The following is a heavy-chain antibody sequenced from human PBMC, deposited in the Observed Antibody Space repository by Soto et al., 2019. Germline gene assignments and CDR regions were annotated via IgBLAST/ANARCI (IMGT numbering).Heavy chain of an antibody. Sequence: ASVKVSCKASGYSFIGYYMHWVRQAPGQGLEWMGMINPSGGSTNYAQKFQGRVSMTRDTSTTTLYMELSNLRVEDTAIYYCTRWYAAEVWGQGTTVTVSS. V-gene: IGHV1-46*01. D-gene: IGHD6-13*01. CDR3: TRWYAAEV. CDR2: INPSGGST. CDR1: GYSFIGYY. J-gene: IGHJ6*02.